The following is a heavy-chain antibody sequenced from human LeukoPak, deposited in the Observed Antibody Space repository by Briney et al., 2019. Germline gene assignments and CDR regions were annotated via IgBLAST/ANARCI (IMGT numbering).Heavy chain of an antibody. CDR1: GGSVSSGSYY. D-gene: IGHD2/OR15-2a*01. CDR2: IYYSGST. J-gene: IGHJ6*02. CDR3: ARGNSYYYYGMDV. V-gene: IGHV4-61*01. Sequence: PSETLSLTCTVSGGSVSSGSYYWSWIRQPPGTGLEWIGYIYYSGSTNYNPSLKSRVTISVDTSKNQFSLKLSSVTAADTAVYYCARGNSYYYYGMDVWGQGTTVTVSS.